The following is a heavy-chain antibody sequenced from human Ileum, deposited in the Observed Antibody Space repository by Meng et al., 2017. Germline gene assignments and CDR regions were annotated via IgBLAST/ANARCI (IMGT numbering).Heavy chain of an antibody. Sequence: GQLVESGGGLAPPGGSLRLSCAASGLTFTDHWMHWVRQGPGKGLVWVSRINPDGSDPTYADSVKGRFTISRDNAKNTVYLQMNSLRAEDTALYYCTNDRLNHWGQGALVPSPQ. CDR1: GLTFTDHW. J-gene: IGHJ1*01. D-gene: IGHD1-1*01. V-gene: IGHV3-74*01. CDR3: TNDRLNH. CDR2: INPDGSDP.